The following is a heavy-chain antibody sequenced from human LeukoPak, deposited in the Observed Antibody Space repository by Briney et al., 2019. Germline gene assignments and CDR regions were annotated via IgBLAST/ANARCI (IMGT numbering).Heavy chain of an antibody. D-gene: IGHD3-22*01. J-gene: IGHJ4*02. CDR3: ARKAARTSGYDY. CDR2: IADGGETT. Sequence: GGSLRLSCAVSGFTFNNYGMSWVRQAPGMALEWVSAIADGGETTYYADSVKSRFTISRDYSKNTLHLQMNSVRAEDTAVYYCARKAARTSGYDYWGQGILVTVSS. V-gene: IGHV3-23*01. CDR1: GFTFNNYG.